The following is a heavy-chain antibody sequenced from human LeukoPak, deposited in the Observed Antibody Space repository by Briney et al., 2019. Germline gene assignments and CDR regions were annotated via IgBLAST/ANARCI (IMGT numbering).Heavy chain of an antibody. J-gene: IGHJ5*02. CDR3: ARGTQPAAVAANWFYP. V-gene: IGHV4-4*07. D-gene: IGHD6-13*01. Sequence: SETLSLTCTVSGGSISSYFCSWFRQPPPQGQEWNGRIYTSGSTNSSPSLKRRVTMSVDTSKNQFSLKLSSVTAAHTAVYYCARGTQPAAVAANWFYPWGQGTLVTVSS. CDR1: GGSISSYF. CDR2: IYTSGST.